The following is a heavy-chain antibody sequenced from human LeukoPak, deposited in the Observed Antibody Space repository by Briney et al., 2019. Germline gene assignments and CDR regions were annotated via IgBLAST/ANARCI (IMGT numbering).Heavy chain of an antibody. CDR2: INPNSGGT. D-gene: IGHD4/OR15-4a*01. J-gene: IGHJ4*02. CDR3: ARVTSMVDVDY. V-gene: IGHV1-2*02. CDR1: GYTFTGYH. Sequence: GASVNVSCKASGYTFTGYHIHWVRQAPGQGLEWMGWINPNSGGTNYAQKFQGRVTMTRDTSISTAYMELSRLRSDDTAVYYCARVTSMVDVDYWGQGTLVTVSS.